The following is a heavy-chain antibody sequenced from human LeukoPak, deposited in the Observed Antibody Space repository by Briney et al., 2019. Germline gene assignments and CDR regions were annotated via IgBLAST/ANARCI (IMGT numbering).Heavy chain of an antibody. Sequence: PGGSLSLSCAASGFTFSSYWMSWVRQAPGKGLEWVANIKQDGSEKYYVDYVKGRFTIARDNAKTSLYLQMNSLRAEDTAVYYCARPYYDFSIDYWGQGTLVTVS. CDR3: ARPYYDFSIDY. V-gene: IGHV3-7*01. CDR2: IKQDGSEK. CDR1: GFTFSSYW. D-gene: IGHD3-3*01. J-gene: IGHJ4*02.